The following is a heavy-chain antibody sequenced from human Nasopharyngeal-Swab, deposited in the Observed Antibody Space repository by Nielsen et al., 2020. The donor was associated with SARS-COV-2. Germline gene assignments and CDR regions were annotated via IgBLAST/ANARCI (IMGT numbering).Heavy chain of an antibody. CDR2: INPSGGST. CDR1: GYTFTSYY. J-gene: IGHJ5*02. CDR3: ARDRITMVRGVISLTNWFDP. V-gene: IGHV1-46*01. D-gene: IGHD3-10*01. Sequence: ASVKVSCKASGYTFTSYYMHWVRQAPGQGLEWMGIINPSGGSTSYAQKFQGRVTMTRDTSTSTVHMELSSLRSEDTAVYYCARDRITMVRGVISLTNWFDPWGQGTLVTVSS.